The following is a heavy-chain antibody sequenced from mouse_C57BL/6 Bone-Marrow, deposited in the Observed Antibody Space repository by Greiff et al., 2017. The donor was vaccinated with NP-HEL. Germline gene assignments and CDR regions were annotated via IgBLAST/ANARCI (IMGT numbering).Heavy chain of an antibody. CDR1: GYSITSGYY. Sequence: EVKLMESGPGLVKPSQSLSLTCSVTGYSITSGYYWNWIRQFPGNKLEWMGYISYDGSNNYNPSLKNRISITRDTSKNQFFLKLNSVTTEDTATYYCARERLGLYYFDYWGQGTTLTVSS. CDR2: ISYDGSN. J-gene: IGHJ2*01. D-gene: IGHD4-1*01. V-gene: IGHV3-6*01. CDR3: ARERLGLYYFDY.